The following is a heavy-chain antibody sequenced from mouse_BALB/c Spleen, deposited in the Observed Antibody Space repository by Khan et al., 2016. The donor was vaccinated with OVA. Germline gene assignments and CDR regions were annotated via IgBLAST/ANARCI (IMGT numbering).Heavy chain of an antibody. J-gene: IGHJ4*01. CDR2: INTSTGEP. Sequence: QIQLVQSGPELKKPGETVKISCKTSGYIFTNYGMTWVKQAPGKGLKWMGWINTSTGEPTYADDFKGRFAFSLETSANTAHLQINNLKNEDTATYFCARTLYGSGYDYAMDYWGQGSSVTVSS. D-gene: IGHD1-1*01. V-gene: IGHV9-3-1*01. CDR1: GYIFTNYG. CDR3: ARTLYGSGYDYAMDY.